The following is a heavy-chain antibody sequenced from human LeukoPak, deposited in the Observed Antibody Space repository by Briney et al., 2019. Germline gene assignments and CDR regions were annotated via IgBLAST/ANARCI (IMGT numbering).Heavy chain of an antibody. V-gene: IGHV4-31*03. CDR1: GGSVSSGGYY. Sequence: TLSVTDTLSGGSVSSGGYYSCWIRKHPGKGLEWIGYIYYSGSTYYNPSLKSRVTISVDTSKNQFSLKLSSVTAADTAVYYRAREFWSGSIYYYGMDVWGQGTTVTVSS. CDR2: IYYSGST. D-gene: IGHD3-3*01. J-gene: IGHJ6*02. CDR3: AREFWSGSIYYYGMDV.